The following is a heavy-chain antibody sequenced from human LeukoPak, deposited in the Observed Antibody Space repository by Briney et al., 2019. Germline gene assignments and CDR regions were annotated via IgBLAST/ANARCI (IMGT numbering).Heavy chain of an antibody. D-gene: IGHD2-21*01. V-gene: IGHV3-66*01. Sequence: GGSLRLSCATSGITVSSDYMSWVRQAPGKGLEWVSVIYSDGSTYYADSVKGRFTISRDNSKNTLYLQVNSLRAEDTAVYYCARGGGAYCGGTCYRNFDYWGQGTLDTVS. CDR1: GITVSSDY. CDR2: IYSDGST. CDR3: ARGGGAYCGGTCYRNFDY. J-gene: IGHJ4*02.